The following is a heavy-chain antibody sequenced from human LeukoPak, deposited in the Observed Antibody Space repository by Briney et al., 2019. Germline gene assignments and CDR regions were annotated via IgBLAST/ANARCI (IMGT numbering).Heavy chain of an antibody. Sequence: SVTVSCKASVGTFITYAISWVRQAPGQGLEWMGGIIPIFGTANYAQKFQGRVTITAHESTSTAYMELSSLRSEDTAVHYCASGGDYDILTGYHPINWFDPWGRGTLVTVSS. V-gene: IGHV1-69*01. CDR3: ASGGDYDILTGYHPINWFDP. J-gene: IGHJ5*02. CDR1: VGTFITYA. CDR2: IIPIFGTA. D-gene: IGHD3-9*01.